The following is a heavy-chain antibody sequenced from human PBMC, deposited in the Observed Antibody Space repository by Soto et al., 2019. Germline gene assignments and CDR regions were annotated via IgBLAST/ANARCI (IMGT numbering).Heavy chain of an antibody. V-gene: IGHV3-23*01. D-gene: IGHD3-22*01. J-gene: IGHJ4*02. Sequence: PGGSLRLSCAASGFTFSSYAMSWVRQAPGKGLEWVSAISGSGGSTYYADSVKGRFTISRDNSKNTPYLQMNSLRAEDTAVYYCARAPVDYYDSSGYPRNYFDYWGQGTLVTVSS. CDR3: ARAPVDYYDSSGYPRNYFDY. CDR1: GFTFSSYA. CDR2: ISGSGGST.